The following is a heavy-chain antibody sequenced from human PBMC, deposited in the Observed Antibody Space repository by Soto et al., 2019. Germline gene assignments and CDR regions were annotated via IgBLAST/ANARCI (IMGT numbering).Heavy chain of an antibody. V-gene: IGHV1-69*06. Sequence: QVQLVQSGAEVKKSGSSVKVSCKASGGTFISHAINWVRQAPGQGLEWMGVIIPVTETPNYAQKCQGRVTITAQKSTTTVYMELISLTSEDTAVYYCTRGTKGPGHYGPGSQGWFDPWGQGTPVTVSS. CDR2: IIPVTETP. CDR3: TRGTKGPGHYGPGSQGWFDP. CDR1: GGTFISHA. D-gene: IGHD3-10*01. J-gene: IGHJ5*02.